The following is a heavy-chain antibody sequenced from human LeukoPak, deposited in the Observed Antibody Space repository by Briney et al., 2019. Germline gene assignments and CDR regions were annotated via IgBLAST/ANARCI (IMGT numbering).Heavy chain of an antibody. D-gene: IGHD6-25*01. Sequence: GASVTVSFKASGYTFNTYGISWVRQAPGQGLEWMGWISTYNGDTSYVQNLQGRVTMTTDTSTSTAYMELMSLRSDDTAVYYCLRDAQRPRLTPDYWGQGTLVTVSS. V-gene: IGHV1-18*01. CDR2: ISTYNGDT. CDR1: GYTFNTYG. CDR3: LRDAQRPRLTPDY. J-gene: IGHJ4*02.